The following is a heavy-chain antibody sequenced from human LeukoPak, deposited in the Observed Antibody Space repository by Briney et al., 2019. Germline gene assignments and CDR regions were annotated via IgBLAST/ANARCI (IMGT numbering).Heavy chain of an antibody. V-gene: IGHV3-23*01. CDR3: AKGTRSGTYYFDY. Sequence: GGSLRLSCAASGFTFNNYAMTWVRQGPGKGLEWVSAISGSGGSTYYADSVKGRFTISRDNYKSTLYLQINSLRAEDPAEYYCAKGTRSGTYYFDYWGQGTLVTVSS. D-gene: IGHD1-26*01. CDR2: ISGSGGST. J-gene: IGHJ4*02. CDR1: GFTFNNYA.